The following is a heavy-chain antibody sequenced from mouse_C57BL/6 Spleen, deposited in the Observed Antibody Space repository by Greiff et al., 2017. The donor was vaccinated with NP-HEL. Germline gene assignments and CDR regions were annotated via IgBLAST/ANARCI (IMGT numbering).Heavy chain of an antibody. J-gene: IGHJ1*03. CDR1: GYTFTSYW. CDR2: IDPSDSYT. V-gene: IGHV1-69*01. Sequence: QVQLQQSGAELVMPGASVKLSCKASGYTFTSYWMHWVKQRPGQGLEWIGEIDPSDSYTNYNQKFKGKSTLTVDKSSSTAYMQLSSLTSEDSAVYYCARTLPLLRYWYFDVWGTGTTVTVSS. D-gene: IGHD1-2*01. CDR3: ARTLPLLRYWYFDV.